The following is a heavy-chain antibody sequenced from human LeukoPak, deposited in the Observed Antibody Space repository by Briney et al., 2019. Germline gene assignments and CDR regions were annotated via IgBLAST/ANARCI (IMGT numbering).Heavy chain of an antibody. J-gene: IGHJ4*02. V-gene: IGHV3-48*04. D-gene: IGHD4-17*01. CDR1: GFTFSSYS. CDR3: ARDPTFDY. CDR2: ISSSSGTI. Sequence: GGSLRLSCAASGFTFSSYSMNWVRQAPGKGLEWVSYISSSSGTIYYADSVKGRFTISRDNAKNSLYLQMNSLRAEDTAVYYCARDPTFDYWGQGTLVTVSP.